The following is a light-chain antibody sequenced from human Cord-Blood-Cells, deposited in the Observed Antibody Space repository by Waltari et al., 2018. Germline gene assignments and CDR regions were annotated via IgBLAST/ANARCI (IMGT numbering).Light chain of an antibody. Sequence: EIVLTQSPATLSLSPGERATLSCRASQSVSSYLAWYQQKPGQAPRLLIYDSSNRATGIPARFSGSGSGTYFTLTISSLEPEDVAVYYCQQRSNWPITFGQGTRLEIK. CDR2: DSS. J-gene: IGKJ5*01. V-gene: IGKV3-11*01. CDR3: QQRSNWPIT. CDR1: QSVSSY.